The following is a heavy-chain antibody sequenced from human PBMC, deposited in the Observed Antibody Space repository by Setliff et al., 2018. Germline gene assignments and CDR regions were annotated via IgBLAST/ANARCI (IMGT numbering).Heavy chain of an antibody. CDR1: GASISSYY. Sequence: SETLSPTCSVSGASISSYYWTWIRQPPGKGLEWIGYIYYSGTTNYNPSLKSRVTMSIDTSKNQFSLNLSSVTAADTAVYFCARCGDNYGPIDCWGRGTLVTVSS. CDR2: IYYSGTT. V-gene: IGHV4-59*01. J-gene: IGHJ4*02. D-gene: IGHD5-18*01. CDR3: ARCGDNYGPIDC.